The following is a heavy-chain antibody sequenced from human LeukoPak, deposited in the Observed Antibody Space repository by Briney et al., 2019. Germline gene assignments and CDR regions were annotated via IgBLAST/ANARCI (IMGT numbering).Heavy chain of an antibody. Sequence: GGSLRLSCAASGFTVSSNYMSWVRQAPGKGLEWVSVIYSGGSTYYADSVKGRFTISRDNSKNTLYLQMNSLRAEDTAVYYCAKGSMECGDYGEYYYYGMDVWGQGTTVTVSS. J-gene: IGHJ6*02. V-gene: IGHV3-53*01. D-gene: IGHD4-17*01. CDR2: IYSGGST. CDR1: GFTVSSNY. CDR3: AKGSMECGDYGEYYYYGMDV.